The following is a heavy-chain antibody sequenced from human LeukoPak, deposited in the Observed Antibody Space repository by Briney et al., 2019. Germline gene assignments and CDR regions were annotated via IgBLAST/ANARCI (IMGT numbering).Heavy chain of an antibody. CDR1: GGSISSSSYY. D-gene: IGHD3-9*01. J-gene: IGHJ6*03. CDR2: IYYSGST. CDR3: AREGTGYFDLYYYYYYMDV. V-gene: IGHV4-39*07. Sequence: PSETLSLTCTVSGGSISSSSYYWGWIRQPPGKGLEWIGSIYYSGSTYYNPSLKSRVTISVDTSKNQFSLKLSSVTAADTAVYYCAREGTGYFDLYYYYYYMDVWGKGTTVTVSS.